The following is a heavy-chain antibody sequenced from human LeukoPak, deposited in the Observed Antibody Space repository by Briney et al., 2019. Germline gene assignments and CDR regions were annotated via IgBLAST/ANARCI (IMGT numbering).Heavy chain of an antibody. CDR2: INAGNGNT. Sequence: ASVKVSCKASGYTFTSYAMHWVRQAPGQRLEWMGWINAGNGNTKYSQEFQGRVTITRDTSASTAYMELSSLRSEDMAVYYCAVAFMVRGVIDAFDIWGQGTMVTVSS. J-gene: IGHJ3*02. V-gene: IGHV1-3*03. CDR3: AVAFMVRGVIDAFDI. D-gene: IGHD3-10*01. CDR1: GYTFTSYA.